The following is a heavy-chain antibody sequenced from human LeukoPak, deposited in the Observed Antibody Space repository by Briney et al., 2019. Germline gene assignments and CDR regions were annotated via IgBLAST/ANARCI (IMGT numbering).Heavy chain of an antibody. Sequence: GGSLRLSCAASGFTFSDYYMSWIRQAPGKGLEWVSYISSSSSYTNYADSVKGRFTISRDNAKNSLYLQMSSLRAEDTAVYYCASPRGELRAFDIWGQGTMVTVSS. CDR3: ASPRGELRAFDI. CDR2: ISSSSSYT. CDR1: GFTFSDYY. J-gene: IGHJ3*02. V-gene: IGHV3-11*03. D-gene: IGHD1-26*01.